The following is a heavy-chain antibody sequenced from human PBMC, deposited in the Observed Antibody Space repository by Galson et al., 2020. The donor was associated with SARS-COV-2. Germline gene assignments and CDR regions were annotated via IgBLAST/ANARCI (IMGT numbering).Heavy chain of an antibody. D-gene: IGHD4-17*01. J-gene: IGHJ6*02. CDR2: IIPIFGTA. V-gene: IGHV1-69*13. CDR3: ARYDYGDYETPGGDYYYCMDV. CDR1: GGTFSSYA. Sequence: SVKVSCKASGGTFSSYAISWVRQAPGQGLEWMGGIIPIFGTANYAQKFQGRVTITADESTSTAYMELSSLRSEDTAVYYCARYDYGDYETPGGDYYYCMDVWGQGTTVTVSS.